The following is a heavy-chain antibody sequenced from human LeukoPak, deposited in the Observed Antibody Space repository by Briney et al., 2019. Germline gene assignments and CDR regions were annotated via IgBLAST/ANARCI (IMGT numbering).Heavy chain of an antibody. J-gene: IGHJ4*02. CDR3: ARDLAPITMIVVVITPPGY. CDR1: GGSFSGYY. Sequence: PSETLSLTCAVYGGSFSGYYWSWIRQPPGKGLEWIGEINHSGSTNYNPSLKSRVTISVDTSKNQFSLKLSSVTAADTAVYYCARDLAPITMIVVVITPPGYWGQGTLVTVSS. D-gene: IGHD3-22*01. V-gene: IGHV4-34*01. CDR2: INHSGST.